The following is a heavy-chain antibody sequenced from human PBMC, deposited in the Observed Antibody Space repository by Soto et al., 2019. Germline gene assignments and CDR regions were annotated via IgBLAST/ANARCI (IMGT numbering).Heavy chain of an antibody. CDR2: ISYDGSNK. Sequence: QVQLVESGGGVVQPGRSLRLSCAASGFTFSSYAMHWVRQAPGKGLEWVAVISYDGSNKYYADSVKGRFTISRDNSKNTRYLQMNSLRAEDTAVYYCARGSVGATSYWGQGTLVTVSS. D-gene: IGHD1-26*01. CDR1: GFTFSSYA. V-gene: IGHV3-30-3*01. J-gene: IGHJ4*02. CDR3: ARGSVGATSY.